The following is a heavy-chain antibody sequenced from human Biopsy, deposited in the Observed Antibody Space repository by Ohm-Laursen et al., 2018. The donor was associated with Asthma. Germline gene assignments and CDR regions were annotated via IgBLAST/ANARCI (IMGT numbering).Heavy chain of an antibody. D-gene: IGHD2-8*02. V-gene: IGHV3-21*04. Sequence: SLRLSCTASGFTVSNFAMNWVRQAPGQGLEWVSVISSGSGSTYYADSVKGRFTISRDNAQNSLFLQMTSLGAEDTAVYYCASECTVATCPLAYWGQGALVTVSS. CDR2: ISSGSGST. CDR3: ASECTVATCPLAY. J-gene: IGHJ4*02. CDR1: GFTVSNFA.